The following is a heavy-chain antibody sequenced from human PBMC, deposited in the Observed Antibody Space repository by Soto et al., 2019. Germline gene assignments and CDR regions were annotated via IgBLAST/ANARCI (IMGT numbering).Heavy chain of an antibody. J-gene: IGHJ4*02. V-gene: IGHV3-23*01. CDR1: GFTFSSYA. CDR2: ISGSGGST. CDR3: EKDTYLTYYYDSSGSTHFDY. Sequence: PVGSLRLSCAASGFTFSSYAMSWVRQAPGKGLEWVSAISGSGGSTYYADSVKGRFTISRDNSKNTLYLRMNSLRAEDTAVYYCEKDTYLTYYYDSSGSTHFDYWGQGPLVTVSS. D-gene: IGHD3-22*01.